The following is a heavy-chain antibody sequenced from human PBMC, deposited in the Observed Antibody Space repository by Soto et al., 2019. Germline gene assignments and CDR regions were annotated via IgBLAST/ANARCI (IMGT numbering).Heavy chain of an antibody. D-gene: IGHD4-17*01. V-gene: IGHV3-21*01. J-gene: IGHJ4*02. CDR2: ISSSSSYI. CDR1: GFTFSSYS. CDR3: ARDGGDEDRDY. Sequence: GGSLRLSCAASGFTFSSYSMNWVRQAPGKGLEWVSSISSSSSYIYYADSVKGRFTISRDNAKNSLYLQMNSLRAEDTAVYYCARDGGDEDRDYWGQGTLVTVSS.